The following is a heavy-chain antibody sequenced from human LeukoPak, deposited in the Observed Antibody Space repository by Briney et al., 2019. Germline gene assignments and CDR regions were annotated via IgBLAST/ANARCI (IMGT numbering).Heavy chain of an antibody. CDR1: GDNVSSNSVT. J-gene: IGHJ4*02. Sequence: SQSLSLTCAISGDNVSSNSVTWTWIRQSPSRGLEWLGSTYFSSKWYKEYAVSVKSRITINPDSSKNQFSLELNSVTPEDTAVYYCARAVFGSKDYWGQGILVTVSS. D-gene: IGHD6-19*01. CDR3: ARAVFGSKDY. V-gene: IGHV6-1*01. CDR2: TYFSSKWYK.